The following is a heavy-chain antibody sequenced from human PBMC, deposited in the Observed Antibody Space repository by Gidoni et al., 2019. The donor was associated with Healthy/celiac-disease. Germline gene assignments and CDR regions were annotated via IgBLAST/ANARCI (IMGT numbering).Heavy chain of an antibody. D-gene: IGHD3-9*01. CDR2: ISSSSSYI. J-gene: IGHJ4*02. Sequence: EVQLVESGGGLVKPGGSLRLSCAASGFTFSSYSMNWVRQAPGKGLEWVSSISSSSSYIYYADSVKGRFTISRDNAKNSLYLQMNSLRAEDTAVYYCARGGDILTGYSYYWGQGTLVTVSS. CDR1: GFTFSSYS. V-gene: IGHV3-21*01. CDR3: ARGGDILTGYSYY.